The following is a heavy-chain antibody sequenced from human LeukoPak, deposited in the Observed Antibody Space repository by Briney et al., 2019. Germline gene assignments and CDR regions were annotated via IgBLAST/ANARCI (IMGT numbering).Heavy chain of an antibody. CDR2: ISAYNGNT. CDR1: GYTFTSYG. J-gene: IGHJ1*01. CDR3: ARDWVQYSSSSEHFQH. Sequence: GASVKVSCKASGYTFTSYGISWVRQAPGQGLEWMGWISAYNGNTNYAQKPQGRVTMTTDTSTSTAYMELRSLRSDDTAVYYCARDWVQYSSSSEHFQHWGQGTLVTVSS. D-gene: IGHD6-6*01. V-gene: IGHV1-18*01.